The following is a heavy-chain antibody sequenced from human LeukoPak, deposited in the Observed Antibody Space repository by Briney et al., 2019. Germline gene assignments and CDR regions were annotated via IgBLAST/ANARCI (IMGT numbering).Heavy chain of an antibody. Sequence: GGSLRLSCAASRFTFSNYWMSWVRQAPGKGLEWVANIKQDGSEKNYVGSVKGRFTISRDNAKNSLYLQMNSLRAEDTAVYYCARDEVYCSSTSCYKYFDYWGQGALVTVSS. CDR2: IKQDGSEK. D-gene: IGHD2-2*02. J-gene: IGHJ4*02. CDR1: RFTFSNYW. CDR3: ARDEVYCSSTSCYKYFDY. V-gene: IGHV3-7*01.